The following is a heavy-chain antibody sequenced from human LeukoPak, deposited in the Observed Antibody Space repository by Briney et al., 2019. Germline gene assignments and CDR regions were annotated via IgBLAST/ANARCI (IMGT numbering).Heavy chain of an antibody. V-gene: IGHV3-30*02. J-gene: IGHJ3*01. CDR3: TKDPNGDYIGAFDF. D-gene: IGHD4-17*01. CDR2: IRYDGSNK. Sequence: GGSLRLSCAASGFTFSSYGMHWVRQAPGKGLEWVAFIRYDGSNKYYADSVKGRFTISRDNSKNTLYLQMNSLRAEDTAVYYCTKDPNGDYIGAFDFWGQGTMVTVSS. CDR1: GFTFSSYG.